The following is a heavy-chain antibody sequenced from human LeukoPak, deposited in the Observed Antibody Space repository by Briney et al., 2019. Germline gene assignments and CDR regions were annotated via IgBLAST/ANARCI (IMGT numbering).Heavy chain of an antibody. V-gene: IGHV4-30-4*01. CDR2: IYYSGST. Sequence: SETLSLTCTVSGGSISSGDYYWSWIRQPPGKGLEWIGYIYYSGSTYYNPSLKSRVTISVDTSKNQFSLKLSSVTAADTAVYYCARDGLAYCGGDCFYYWGQGTLVTVSS. J-gene: IGHJ4*02. CDR1: GGSISSGDYY. D-gene: IGHD2-21*01. CDR3: ARDGLAYCGGDCFYY.